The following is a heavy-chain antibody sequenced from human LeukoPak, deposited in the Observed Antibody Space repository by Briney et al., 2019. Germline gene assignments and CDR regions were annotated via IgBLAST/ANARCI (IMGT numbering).Heavy chain of an antibody. CDR1: GFTFSSYA. CDR3: ARDPRATVTPRFDP. V-gene: IGHV3-30-3*01. CDR2: ISYDGSNK. Sequence: GGSLRLSCAASGFTFSSYAMSWVRQAPGKGLEWVAVISYDGSNKYYADSVKGRFTISRDNSKNTLYLQMNSLRAEDTAVYYCARDPRATVTPRFDPWGQGTLVTVSS. J-gene: IGHJ5*02. D-gene: IGHD4-17*01.